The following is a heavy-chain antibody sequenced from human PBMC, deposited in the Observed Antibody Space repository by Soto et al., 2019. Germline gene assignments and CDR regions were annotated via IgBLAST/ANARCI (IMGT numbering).Heavy chain of an antibody. CDR1: GGSISSYY. CDR3: ARAPADSSGFDY. J-gene: IGHJ4*02. V-gene: IGHV4-59*01. Sequence: SETLSLTCTVSGGSISSYYWSWIRQPPGKGLEWIGYIYYSGSTNYNPSLKSRVTISVDTSKNQFSLKLSSVTAADTAVYYCARAPADSSGFDYWGQGTLVTVS. CDR2: IYYSGST. D-gene: IGHD3-22*01.